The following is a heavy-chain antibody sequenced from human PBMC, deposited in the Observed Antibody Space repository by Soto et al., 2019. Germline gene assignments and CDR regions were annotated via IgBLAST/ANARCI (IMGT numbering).Heavy chain of an antibody. D-gene: IGHD6-19*01. J-gene: IGHJ4*02. CDR2: ISYDGSNK. V-gene: IGHV3-30-3*01. CDR1: GFTFSSYA. CDR3: ARDPWSTVTTPDIAVAGTFDY. Sequence: GGSLRLSCAASGFTFSSYAMHWVRQAPGKGLEWVAVISYDGSNKYYADSVKGRFTISRDNSKNTLYLQMNSLRAEDTAVYYCARDPWSTVTTPDIAVAGTFDYWGQGTLVTVSS.